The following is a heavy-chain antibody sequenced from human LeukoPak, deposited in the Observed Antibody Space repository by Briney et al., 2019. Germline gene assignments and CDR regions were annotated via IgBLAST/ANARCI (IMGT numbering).Heavy chain of an antibody. D-gene: IGHD1-26*01. CDR3: VRGVGGEYFYFDR. J-gene: IGHJ4*02. CDR2: FFYTGNT. Sequence: SETLSLTCAVSGGSISSGSYSWGWIRQPPGKGLEWIGYFFYTGNTYYNASLKSRVTISVDTSKNQFSLKVSSVTAADTAVYYCVRGVGGEYFYFDRWGQGALVTVSA. V-gene: IGHV4-30-4*07. CDR1: GGSISSGSYS.